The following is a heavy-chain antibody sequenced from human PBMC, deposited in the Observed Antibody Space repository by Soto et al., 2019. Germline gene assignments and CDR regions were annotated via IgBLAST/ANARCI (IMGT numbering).Heavy chain of an antibody. J-gene: IGHJ5*02. Sequence: QVQLVQSGAEVKKPGSSVKVSCKASGGIFSSYTISWVRQAPGQGLEWMGRIIPILGIANYAQKFQGRVTITADKSTSTAYMELSSLRSEDTAVYYCARDYKYSSSGWFDPWGQGTLVTVSS. CDR3: ARDYKYSSSGWFDP. CDR2: IIPILGIA. D-gene: IGHD6-6*01. V-gene: IGHV1-69*08. CDR1: GGIFSSYT.